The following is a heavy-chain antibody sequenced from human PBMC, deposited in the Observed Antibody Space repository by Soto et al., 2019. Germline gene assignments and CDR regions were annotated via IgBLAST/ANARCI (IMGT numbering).Heavy chain of an antibody. J-gene: IGHJ4*02. CDR3: AKDSASYYYDSSGSRPGDY. CDR2: ISGSGGST. CDR1: GFTVSSTY. V-gene: IGHV3-23*01. Sequence: GGSLRLSCAASGFTVSSTYMHWVRQAPGKGLEWVSAISGSGGSTYYADSVKGRFTISRDNSKNTLYLQMNSLRAEDTAVYYCAKDSASYYYDSSGSRPGDYWGQGTLVTVSS. D-gene: IGHD3-22*01.